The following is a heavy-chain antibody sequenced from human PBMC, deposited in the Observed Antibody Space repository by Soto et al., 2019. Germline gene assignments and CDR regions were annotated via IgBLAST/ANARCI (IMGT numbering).Heavy chain of an antibody. J-gene: IGHJ4*02. V-gene: IGHV1-58*02. D-gene: IGHD2-8*02. CDR2: IVVGSGNT. Sequence: ASVKVSCKASGFTFTSSAMQWVRQARGQRLEWIGWIVVGSGNTNYAQKFQERVTITRDMSTSTAYMELSSLRSEDTAVYYCARDFACTDYHPSLNFDYWGQGTLVTVSS. CDR1: GFTFTSSA. CDR3: ARDFACTDYHPSLNFDY.